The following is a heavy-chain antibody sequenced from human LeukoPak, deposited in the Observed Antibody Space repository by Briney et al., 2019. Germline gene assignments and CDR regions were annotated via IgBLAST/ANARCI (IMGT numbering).Heavy chain of an antibody. CDR1: GFSLRTGGVG. CDR3: AHNGLYH. Sequence: SGPTLVKPTQTLTLTCTFSGFSLRTGGVGVAWMRQSPGQAPEWLAVTYWNDDQRYSPSLKSRLTITKDTSKNQVVLTMTNMDPADTATYHCAHNGLYHWGQGTLVTVSS. CDR2: TYWNDDQ. D-gene: IGHD2-2*03. V-gene: IGHV2-5*01. J-gene: IGHJ5*02.